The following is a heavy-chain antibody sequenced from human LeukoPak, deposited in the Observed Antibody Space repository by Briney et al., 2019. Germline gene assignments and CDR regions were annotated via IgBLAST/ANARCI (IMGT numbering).Heavy chain of an antibody. CDR3: ARGVRSYCSGGSCYPARYNWFDP. Sequence: ASVKVSCKASGYTFTSYAMHWVRQAPGQRLEWMGWINAGNGNTKYSQKFQGRVTITRDTSASTAYMELSSLRSEDTAVYYCARGVRSYCSGGSCYPARYNWFDPWGQGTLVTVSS. J-gene: IGHJ5*02. CDR2: INAGNGNT. V-gene: IGHV1-3*01. CDR1: GYTFTSYA. D-gene: IGHD2-15*01.